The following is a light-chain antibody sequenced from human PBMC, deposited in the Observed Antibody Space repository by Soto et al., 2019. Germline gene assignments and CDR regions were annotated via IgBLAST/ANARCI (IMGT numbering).Light chain of an antibody. Sequence: NFMLTQSHSVSESPGKTVSISCTRSSGSIAGNHVQWYQQRPGSAPINVIYENYKRPSGVPDRFSASIDTSSNSASLTISGLKTEDEADYYCHSYDGTTWVFGGGTQLTVL. CDR1: SGSIAGNH. CDR2: ENY. CDR3: HSYDGTTWV. J-gene: IGLJ3*02. V-gene: IGLV6-57*04.